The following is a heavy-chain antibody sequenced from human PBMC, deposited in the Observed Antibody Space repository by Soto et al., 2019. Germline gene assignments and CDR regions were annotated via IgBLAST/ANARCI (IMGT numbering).Heavy chain of an antibody. Sequence: QLQLQESGPGLVKPSETLSLTCTVSGGSISSSSYYWGWIRQPPGKGLEWIGSIYYSGSTYYNPSLKSRVTISVDTSQNQFSLKLSSVTAADTAVYYCARLGGPRWGPNWFDPWGQGTLVTVSS. CDR1: GGSISSSSYY. CDR2: IYYSGST. CDR3: ARLGGPRWGPNWFDP. V-gene: IGHV4-39*01. J-gene: IGHJ5*02. D-gene: IGHD3-16*01.